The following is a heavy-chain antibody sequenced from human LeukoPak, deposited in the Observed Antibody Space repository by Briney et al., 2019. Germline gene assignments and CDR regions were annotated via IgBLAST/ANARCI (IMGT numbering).Heavy chain of an antibody. V-gene: IGHV4-59*02. CDR2: VYYSGST. Sequence: NPSETLSLTCTVSGGSVYNYYWSWIRQAPGKGLEWIGYVYYSGSTKYNPSLKSRVTISVDTSENQFSLKLSSVTAADTAVYYCARDPSYYYGMDVWGQGTTVTVSS. CDR3: ARDPSYYYGMDV. J-gene: IGHJ6*02. CDR1: GGSVYNYY.